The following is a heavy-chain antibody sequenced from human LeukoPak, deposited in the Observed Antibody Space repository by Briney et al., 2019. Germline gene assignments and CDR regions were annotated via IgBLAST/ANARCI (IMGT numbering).Heavy chain of an antibody. J-gene: IGHJ3*02. CDR1: GFTFSSYG. CDR2: IWYDGRDK. V-gene: IGHV3-33*01. Sequence: PGGSLRLSCAASGFTFSSYGMHWVRQAPGKGLEWVAVIWYDGRDKYYTDSVKGRFTISRDNSKNTLYLQMNSLRAEDMAIYYCARAGDAFDIWGQGRMVTVSS. CDR3: ARAGDAFDI.